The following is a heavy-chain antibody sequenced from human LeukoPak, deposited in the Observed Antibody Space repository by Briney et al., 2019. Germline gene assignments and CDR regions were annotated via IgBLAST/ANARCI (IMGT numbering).Heavy chain of an antibody. Sequence: SETLSLTCTVSGGSINSHYWTWVRQSAGKGLEWIGRIYTSGSTNYNPSLKSRVTMSVDTSKNQFSLKLSSVTAADTAAYYCARNPVGMAGYAFDIWGQGTMVTVSS. CDR3: ARNPVGMAGYAFDI. J-gene: IGHJ3*02. CDR1: GGSINSHY. D-gene: IGHD6-13*01. CDR2: IYTSGST. V-gene: IGHV4-4*07.